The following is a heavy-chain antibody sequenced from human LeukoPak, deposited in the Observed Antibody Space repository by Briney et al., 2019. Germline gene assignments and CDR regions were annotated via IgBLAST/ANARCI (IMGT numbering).Heavy chain of an antibody. J-gene: IGHJ3*02. V-gene: IGHV3-48*03. Sequence: GGSLRLSCAASGFTFSSYEMNWVRQAPGKGLEWVSYISSSGSTIYYADSVKGRFTISRDNAKNSLHLQMNSLRAEDTAVYYCARDKNDAFDIWGQGTMVTVSS. CDR1: GFTFSSYE. CDR3: ARDKNDAFDI. CDR2: ISSSGSTI.